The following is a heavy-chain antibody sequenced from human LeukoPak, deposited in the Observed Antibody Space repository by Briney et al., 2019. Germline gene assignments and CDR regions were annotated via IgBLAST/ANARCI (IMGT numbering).Heavy chain of an antibody. D-gene: IGHD2-21*02. CDR2: LHSNGAFT. V-gene: IGHV3-74*01. CDR1: GFTLSNYW. J-gene: IGHJ4*01. Sequence: QTGGSLRLSCSASGFTLSNYWMHWVRQAPGKGLVWVARLHSNGAFTTYADSVKGRFTISRDTAKNTLYLQMNSLRVEDTAVYYCARFVVVTAGDYWGQGTLVTVSS. CDR3: ARFVVVTAGDY.